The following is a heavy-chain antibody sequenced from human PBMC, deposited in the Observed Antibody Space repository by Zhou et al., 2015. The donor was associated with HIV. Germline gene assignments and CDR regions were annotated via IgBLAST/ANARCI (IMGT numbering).Heavy chain of an antibody. J-gene: IGHJ4*02. Sequence: QVQLVQSGAEVKKPGSSVKVSCKASGGTFSSYAISWVRQAPGQGLEWMGGIIPIFGTANYAQKFQGRVTITADESTSTAYMELSSLRSEDTAVYYCARDVFYCSSTSCYEGVFDYWGQGTLVTVSS. CDR2: IIPIFGTA. CDR3: ARDVFYCSSTSCYEGVFDY. D-gene: IGHD2-2*01. V-gene: IGHV1-69*01. CDR1: GGTFSSYA.